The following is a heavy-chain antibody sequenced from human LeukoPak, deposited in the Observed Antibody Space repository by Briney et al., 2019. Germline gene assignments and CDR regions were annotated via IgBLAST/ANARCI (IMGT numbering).Heavy chain of an antibody. V-gene: IGHV4-4*07. CDR2: IYSSGTT. Sequence: SETLSLTCTVSGGSISSYYWSWIRQPAGKGLEWIGRIYSSGTTNYNPSLKSRVTMSVDTSKNQFSLNLSSVTAADTAVYYCARSGGWAAPLGYWGQGTLVTVSS. CDR3: ARSGGWAAPLGY. CDR1: GGSISSYY. J-gene: IGHJ4*02. D-gene: IGHD3-16*01.